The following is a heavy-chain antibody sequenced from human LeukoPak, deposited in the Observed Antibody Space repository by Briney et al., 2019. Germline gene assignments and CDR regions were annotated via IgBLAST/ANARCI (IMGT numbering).Heavy chain of an antibody. J-gene: IGHJ5*02. V-gene: IGHV1-2*02. CDR2: INPNSGDT. D-gene: IGHD3-10*01. Sequence: GASVKVSCKASGYSFTDYYIHWVRQAPGQGLDWMGCINPNSGDTKYAQNFQGRVTMTRDTSISTAYMELSRLNSDDTALYYCARGPNYYGSGRSWFDPWGQGTLVTVSS. CDR1: GYSFTDYY. CDR3: ARGPNYYGSGRSWFDP.